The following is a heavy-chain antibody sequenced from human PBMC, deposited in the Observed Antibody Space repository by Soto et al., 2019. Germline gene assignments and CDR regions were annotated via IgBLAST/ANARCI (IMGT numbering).Heavy chain of an antibody. D-gene: IGHD6-19*01. CDR2: IIPIFGTA. V-gene: IGHV1-69*13. CDR3: ARGDSSGLYYYYGMDV. CDR1: GGTFSSYA. J-gene: IGHJ6*02. Sequence: SVKVSCKASGGTFSSYAISWVRQAPGQGLELMGGIIPIFGTANYAQKFQGRVTITADESTSTAYMELSSLRSEDTAVYYCARGDSSGLYYYYGMDVWGQGTTVTVYS.